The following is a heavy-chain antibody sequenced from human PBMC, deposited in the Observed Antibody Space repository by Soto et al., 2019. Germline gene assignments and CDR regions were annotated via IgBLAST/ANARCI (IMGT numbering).Heavy chain of an antibody. V-gene: IGHV4-31*03. CDR1: GGSISSGGYY. CDR2: IYYSGST. CDR3: ARMYSSSRAHDY. Sequence: KPSETLSLTCTVSGGSISSGGYYWSWIRQHPGKGLEWFGYIYYSGSTYYNPSLKSRVTISVDTSKNQFSLKLSSVTAADTAVYYCARMYSSSRAHDYWGQGTLVTVSS. J-gene: IGHJ4*02. D-gene: IGHD6-6*01.